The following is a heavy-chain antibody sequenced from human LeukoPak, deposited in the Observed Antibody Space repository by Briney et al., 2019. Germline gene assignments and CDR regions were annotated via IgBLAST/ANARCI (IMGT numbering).Heavy chain of an antibody. V-gene: IGHV3-66*01. CDR1: GFNITSNY. J-gene: IGHJ4*02. D-gene: IGHD1-1*01. Sequence: GGSLRLSCAASGFNITSNYMNWVRQAPGKGLEWVAIIYSGGFTYYRDSVKGRFTIYRDNSKNTVYLQMNSLRVEDTAVYYCAREWNRWGQGTLVTVS. CDR3: AREWNR. CDR2: IYSGGFT.